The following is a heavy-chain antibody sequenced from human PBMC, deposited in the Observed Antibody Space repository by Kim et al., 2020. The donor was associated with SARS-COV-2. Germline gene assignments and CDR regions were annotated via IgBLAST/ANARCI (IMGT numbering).Heavy chain of an antibody. Sequence: ADSVKGRVTISRDNSQNSLYLQMNSLRTEDTALYYCAKVGWFGELSCFDYWGQGTLVTVSS. V-gene: IGHV3-43*01. J-gene: IGHJ4*02. D-gene: IGHD3-10*01. CDR3: AKVGWFGELSCFDY.